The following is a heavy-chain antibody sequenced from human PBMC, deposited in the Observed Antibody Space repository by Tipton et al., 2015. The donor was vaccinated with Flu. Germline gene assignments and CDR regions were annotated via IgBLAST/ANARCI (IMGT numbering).Heavy chain of an antibody. Sequence: PLRLSCAVSGFTVSTNFMSWVRQAPGKGLEWVSIIYSGGTTYYADSVKGRFTISRDNSKNTLFLQMDSLRAEDTAVYYCAREFYESARHYYYGMDVWGQGTTVTVSS. CDR1: GFTVSTNF. CDR3: AREFYESARHYYYGMDV. V-gene: IGHV3-53*01. D-gene: IGHD3-22*01. J-gene: IGHJ6*02. CDR2: IYSGGTT.